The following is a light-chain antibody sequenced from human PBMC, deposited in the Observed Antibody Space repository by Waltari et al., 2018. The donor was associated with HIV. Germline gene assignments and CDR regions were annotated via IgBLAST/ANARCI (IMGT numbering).Light chain of an antibody. CDR1: QAISNY. V-gene: IGKV1-27*01. Sequence: DIRMTQSPSSLSASVGDRVTITCRASQAISNYLAWYQKEPGKVPKLLIYAASTLQTGVPFRFSGTGSGTDFTLTISSLQPEDVATYYCQKYNSAPQTFGQGTKVEIK. CDR3: QKYNSAPQT. J-gene: IGKJ1*01. CDR2: AAS.